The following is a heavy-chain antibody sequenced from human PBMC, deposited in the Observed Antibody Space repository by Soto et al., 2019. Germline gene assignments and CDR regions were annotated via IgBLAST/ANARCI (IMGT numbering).Heavy chain of an antibody. V-gene: IGHV1-69*13. J-gene: IGHJ6*02. Sequence: ASVKVSCKASGGTFSSYAISWVRQAPGQGLEWMGGIIPIFGTANYAQKFQGRVTITADESTSTAYMELSSLRSEDTAVYYCARVAGRYSSSWYRGNYYGMDVWGQGTTVTVSS. D-gene: IGHD6-13*01. CDR3: ARVAGRYSSSWYRGNYYGMDV. CDR2: IIPIFGTA. CDR1: GGTFSSYA.